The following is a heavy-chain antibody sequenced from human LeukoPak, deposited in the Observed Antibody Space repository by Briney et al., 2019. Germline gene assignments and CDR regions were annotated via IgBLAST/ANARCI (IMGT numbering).Heavy chain of an antibody. D-gene: IGHD3-10*01. CDR3: ASALRVIDTHPSFVY. CDR2: VYHSGSS. CDR1: GGSISSGGFT. Sequence: SETLSLTCAVSGGSISSGGFTWSWIPPPPGKGLEWVGYVYHSGSSYSNPSLNSRVTTSVDTSNNQFSLMLSPVSAADTAGYFCASALRVIDTHPSFVYWLEPSQVTVCS. V-gene: IGHV4-30-2*01. J-gene: IGHJ4*02.